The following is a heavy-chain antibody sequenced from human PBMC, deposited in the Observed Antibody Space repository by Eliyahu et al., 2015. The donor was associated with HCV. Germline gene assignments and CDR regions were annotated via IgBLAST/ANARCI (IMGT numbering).Heavy chain of an antibody. V-gene: IGHV2-70*15. D-gene: IGHD3-22*01. CDR3: ARMNLLDSGGYYLHYFDY. CDR2: IDWDDDK. CDR1: GFSLNTRGMS. Sequence: QVTLRESGPALVKPTQSVTLTCSFSGFSLNTRGMSVSWIRQPPGKALEWLARIDWDDDKDYSTSLKNRVTISKDTSKNQVVLTMTDMDPVDTATYFCARMNLLDSGGYYLHYFDYWGLGTLVAVSS. J-gene: IGHJ4*02.